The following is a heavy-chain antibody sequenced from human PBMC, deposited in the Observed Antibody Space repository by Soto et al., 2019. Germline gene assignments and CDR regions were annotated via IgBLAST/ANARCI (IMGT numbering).Heavy chain of an antibody. V-gene: IGHV4-34*01. D-gene: IGHD6-13*01. J-gene: IGHJ1*01. CDR1: GGSFSGYY. Sequence: QVQLQQWGAGLLKPSETLSLTCAVYGGSFSGYYWSWIRQTPGKGLEWIGEVNHIGITNYSPSRKSRVTISANISRNQFSLKVSSVTVADTAIYYCARKGALLIGEQVVYFQHLSQGALGTVAS. CDR2: VNHIGIT. CDR3: ARKGALLIGEQVVYFQH.